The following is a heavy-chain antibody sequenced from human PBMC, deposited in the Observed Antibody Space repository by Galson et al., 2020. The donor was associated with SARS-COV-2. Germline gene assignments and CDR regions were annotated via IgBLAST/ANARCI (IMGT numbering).Heavy chain of an antibody. V-gene: IGHV1-18*01. J-gene: IGHJ4*02. Sequence: ASVKVSCKASGYTFINYGISWVRQAPGQGLDWMGWISPYNGDTNYAQNVQGRVSMTTDTSTMTADMELRSLRSDDTAVYYCARDFGNGYTYAFFEYWGQGTLVTVSS. CDR2: ISPYNGDT. CDR3: ARDFGNGYTYAFFEY. D-gene: IGHD5-18*01. CDR1: GYTFINYG.